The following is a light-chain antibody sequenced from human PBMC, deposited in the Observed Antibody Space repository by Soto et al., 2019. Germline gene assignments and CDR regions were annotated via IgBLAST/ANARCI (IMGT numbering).Light chain of an antibody. V-gene: IGLV2-23*02. Sequence: QSVLTQSASVSGSPGRSITISCTGTSSDVGSYNLVSWYQQHPGKAPKLMIYEVSKRPSGVSNRFSGSKSGNTASLTISGLQAEDEADYYCCSYAGSSTYVFGTGTKVTVL. CDR2: EVS. CDR1: SSDVGSYNL. CDR3: CSYAGSSTYV. J-gene: IGLJ1*01.